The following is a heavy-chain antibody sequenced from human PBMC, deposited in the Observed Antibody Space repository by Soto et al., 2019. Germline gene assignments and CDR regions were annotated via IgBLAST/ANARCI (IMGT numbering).Heavy chain of an antibody. J-gene: IGHJ5*02. CDR3: ARDGRYCISTSCYAGVNWFDP. CDR1: GGTFSSYA. V-gene: IGHV1-69*13. D-gene: IGHD2-2*01. Sequence: SVKVSCKASGGTFSSYAISWVRQAPGQGLEWMGGIIPIFGTANYAQKFQGRVTITADESTSTAYMELSSLRSEDTAVYYCARDGRYCISTSCYAGVNWFDPWG. CDR2: IIPIFGTA.